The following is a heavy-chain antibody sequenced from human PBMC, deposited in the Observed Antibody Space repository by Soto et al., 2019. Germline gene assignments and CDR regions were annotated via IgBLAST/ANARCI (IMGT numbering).Heavy chain of an antibody. J-gene: IGHJ6*02. CDR2: ISGRGGST. CDR1: GFTFSRYA. CDR3: AKGFYYGMDV. Sequence: EEQLLQSGGGLAQPGGSLRVSCTASGFTFSRYAMTWVRQAPGKGLVWVSAISGRGGSTYYADSVKGRFTISRDNSKNTLCLQMNSLRAEDTAVYYCAKGFYYGMDVWGQGTTVTVSS. V-gene: IGHV3-23*01.